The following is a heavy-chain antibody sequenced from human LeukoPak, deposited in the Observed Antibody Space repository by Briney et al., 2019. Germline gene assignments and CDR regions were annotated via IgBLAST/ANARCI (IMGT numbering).Heavy chain of an antibody. Sequence: GASVKVSCKVSGYTLTGLSMHWVRQAPGKGLEWMGGFDPEDGETIYAQKFQGRVTMTEDTSTDTAYMELSSLRSEDTAVYYCATVTSGYDWGLRWFDPWGQGTLVTVSS. V-gene: IGHV1-24*01. CDR3: ATVTSGYDWGLRWFDP. D-gene: IGHD5-12*01. J-gene: IGHJ5*02. CDR1: GYTLTGLS. CDR2: FDPEDGET.